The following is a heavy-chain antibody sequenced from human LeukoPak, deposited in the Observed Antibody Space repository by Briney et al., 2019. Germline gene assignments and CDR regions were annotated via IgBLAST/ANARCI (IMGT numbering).Heavy chain of an antibody. CDR2: IYYSGST. D-gene: IGHD6-6*01. CDR1: GGSISSSSYY. CDR3: ARHASLSIAAYFEY. V-gene: IGHV4-39*01. J-gene: IGHJ4*02. Sequence: PSETLSLTCTVSGGSISSSSYYWGWIRQPPGKGLEWIGTIYYSGSTYHNPSLKSRVTISVDTSKNQFSLKLSSVTAADTAVYYCARHASLSIAAYFEYWGQGTPVTVSS.